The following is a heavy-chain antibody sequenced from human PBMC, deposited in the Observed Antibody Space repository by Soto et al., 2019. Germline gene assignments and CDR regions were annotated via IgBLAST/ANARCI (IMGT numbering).Heavy chain of an antibody. CDR3: ERPTYYDDMSGYSHCDY. Sequence: GASGKVSGNVSEGNVSSYAISWVRQAPGQGLEWMGGIIPIFGTANYAQKFQGRVTITADESTITAYMELSSLRSEDTAVYYCERPTYYDDMSGYSHCDYWGQGNLVTVSA. V-gene: IGHV1-69*13. D-gene: IGHD3-22*01. J-gene: IGHJ4*02. CDR2: IIPIFGTA. CDR1: EGNVSSYA.